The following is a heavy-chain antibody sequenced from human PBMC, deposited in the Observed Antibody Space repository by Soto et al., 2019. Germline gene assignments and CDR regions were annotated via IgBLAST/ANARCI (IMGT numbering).Heavy chain of an antibody. CDR1: GGTFSSYA. CDR2: IIPIFGTA. CDR3: ARERHGYSSSWNWFDP. D-gene: IGHD6-13*01. Sequence: QVQLVQSGAAVKKPGSSVKVSCKASGGTFSSYAISWVRQAPGQGLEWMGGIIPIFGTANYAQKFQGRVTITADESTSKAYMELSSLRSEDTAVYYCARERHGYSSSWNWFDPWGQGTLVTVSS. V-gene: IGHV1-69*12. J-gene: IGHJ5*02.